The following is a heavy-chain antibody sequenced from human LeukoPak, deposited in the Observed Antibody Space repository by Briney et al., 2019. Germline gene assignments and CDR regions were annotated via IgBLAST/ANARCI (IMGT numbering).Heavy chain of an antibody. CDR1: RYSLSTYW. CDR3: ASRDYGSTWSDP. J-gene: IGHJ5*02. CDR2: IHPGDYTT. V-gene: IGHV5-51*01. Sequence: GESLKISCKGFRYSLSTYWIGWVRQVPGRGLEWMGIIHPGDYTTQYSSSFQGQVTISVDKSTGTAYLQWSSLKASDTATYYCASRDYGSTWSDPWGQGTLVTVSS. D-gene: IGHD4/OR15-4a*01.